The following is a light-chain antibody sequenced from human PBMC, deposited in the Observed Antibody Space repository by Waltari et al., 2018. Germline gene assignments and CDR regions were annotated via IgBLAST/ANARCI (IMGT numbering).Light chain of an antibody. J-gene: IGKJ2*01. CDR2: DAS. V-gene: IGKV3-11*01. Sequence: EIVLTQSPATLSLSPGERATLSCRASQSVSRYLVWYQQKPGQAPRLLIYDASNRATGIPARCSGSGSGTDFTLTISSLEPEDFVVYYCQQRINWPYTFGQGTKLEIK. CDR3: QQRINWPYT. CDR1: QSVSRY.